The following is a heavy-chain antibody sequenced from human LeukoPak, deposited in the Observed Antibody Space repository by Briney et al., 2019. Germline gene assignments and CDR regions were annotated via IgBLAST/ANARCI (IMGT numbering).Heavy chain of an antibody. V-gene: IGHV4-59*01. CDR2: IYYNGST. CDR1: AGSISTYY. D-gene: IGHD2-21*01. CDR3: ARDPGLLRAFDI. J-gene: IGHJ3*02. Sequence: TSETLSLTCIVSAGSISTYYWSWIRQPPGKGLEWIGYIYYNGSTNYNPSLKSRVTISVDTSKNQFSLKLSSVTAADTAVYYCARDPGLLRAFDIWGQGTMVTVSS.